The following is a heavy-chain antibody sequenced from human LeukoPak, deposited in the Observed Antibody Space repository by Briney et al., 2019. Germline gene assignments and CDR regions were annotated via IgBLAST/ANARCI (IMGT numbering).Heavy chain of an antibody. CDR2: IRYTHTGST. CDR3: SRRPITMNAFDI. CDR1: GGSISSSSYY. J-gene: IGHJ3*02. Sequence: SETLSLTCTVSGGSISSSSYYWGWVRQPPGKGLEWIGSIRYTHTGSTYYNPSLKSRVTISGDRSKNQFSLKLTSVTAADTAVYYCSRRPITMNAFDIWGQGTMVTVSS. D-gene: IGHD3-22*01. V-gene: IGHV4-39*01.